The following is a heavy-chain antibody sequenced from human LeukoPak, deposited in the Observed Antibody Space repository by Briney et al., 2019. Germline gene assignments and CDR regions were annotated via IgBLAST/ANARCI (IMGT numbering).Heavy chain of an antibody. J-gene: IGHJ4*02. V-gene: IGHV4-34*01. D-gene: IGHD4-17*01. Sequence: SETLSLTCAVYGGSFSGYYWSWIRQPPGKGLEWIGEINHSGSTNYNPSLKSRVTISVDTSKNQFSLKLSSVTAADTAVYYCARGQGATVTTSFDYWGRGTLVTVSS. CDR2: INHSGST. CDR3: ARGQGATVTTSFDY. CDR1: GGSFSGYY.